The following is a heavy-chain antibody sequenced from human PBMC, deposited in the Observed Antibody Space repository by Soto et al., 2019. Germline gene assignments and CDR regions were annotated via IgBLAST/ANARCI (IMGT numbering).Heavy chain of an antibody. CDR2: IIPILGIA. Sequence: QVQLVQSGAEVKKPGSSVKVSCKASGGTFSSYTISWVRQAPGQGLEWMGRIIPILGIANYAQKFQGRVTITADKSTSTAYLERSSLRGEDTAVYYCAREPKLVRGVVFDYWGQGTLVTVSS. J-gene: IGHJ4*02. V-gene: IGHV1-69*08. CDR1: GGTFSSYT. D-gene: IGHD3-10*01. CDR3: AREPKLVRGVVFDY.